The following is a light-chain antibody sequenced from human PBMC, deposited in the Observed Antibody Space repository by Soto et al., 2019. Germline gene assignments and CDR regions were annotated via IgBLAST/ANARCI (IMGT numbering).Light chain of an antibody. J-gene: IGKJ1*01. Sequence: DIQTTQSPSTLSASVQNRVTITCRASQSISSWLAWYQQKPGKAPKLLIYDASSLESGVQSRFSGSGSGTEFTLTISSLQPDDFAAYYCQQYNSYLGTFGQGTKVDIK. CDR3: QQYNSYLGT. CDR1: QSISSW. V-gene: IGKV1-5*01. CDR2: DAS.